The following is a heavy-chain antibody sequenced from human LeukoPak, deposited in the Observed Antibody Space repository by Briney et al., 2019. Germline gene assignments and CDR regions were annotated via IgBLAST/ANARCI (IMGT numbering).Heavy chain of an antibody. J-gene: IGHJ4*02. Sequence: PSETLSLTCSVSGDSISSGSDYWSWIRQPAGKGLEWIGRIYSSGFTNYNPSLKSRDTISIDTSKNQFSLKLSSVTAAGTAVYYCARAYRRDDYNSFDYWGQGALVTVSS. D-gene: IGHD5-24*01. CDR2: IYSSGFT. V-gene: IGHV4-61*02. CDR1: GDSISSGSDY. CDR3: ARAYRRDDYNSFDY.